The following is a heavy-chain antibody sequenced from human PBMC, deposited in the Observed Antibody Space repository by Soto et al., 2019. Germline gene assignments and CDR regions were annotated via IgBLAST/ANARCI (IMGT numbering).Heavy chain of an antibody. J-gene: IGHJ4*02. CDR3: ARGCSGSCWSES. CDR1: GFSLSSSS. CDR2: ISDSSRGVV. D-gene: IGHD2-15*01. Sequence: PGGSLRLSCAASGFSLSSSSMQWVRQAPGKGPEWIAYISDSSRGVVFYAESVKGRISMSRDNAKNSLYLQMDRLRADDSALYYCARGCSGSCWSESWGRGTQVTVSS. V-gene: IGHV3-48*04.